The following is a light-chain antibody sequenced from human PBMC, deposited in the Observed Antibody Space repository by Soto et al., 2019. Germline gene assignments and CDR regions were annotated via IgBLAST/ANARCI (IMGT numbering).Light chain of an antibody. V-gene: IGLV2-14*01. J-gene: IGLJ1*01. CDR2: EVS. Sequence: QSVLTQPASVSGPPGQSITISCTGTSSDVGAYNYVSWYQQHPGKAPKLMIYEVSNRPSGVSNRFSSSKSGNTASLTISGLQAEDEADYYCSSYISSSTLVFXTGTKVTVL. CDR3: SSYISSSTLV. CDR1: SSDVGAYNY.